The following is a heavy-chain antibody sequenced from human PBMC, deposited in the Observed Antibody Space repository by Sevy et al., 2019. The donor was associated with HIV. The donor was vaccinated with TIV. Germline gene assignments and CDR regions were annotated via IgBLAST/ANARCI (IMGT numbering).Heavy chain of an antibody. CDR2: INPNSGDT. J-gene: IGHJ6*02. CDR1: GYTFTDYY. CDR3: ARDPVAPNPAGMDV. Sequence: ASVKVSCKASGYTFTDYYMHWVRQAPGQGLEWMGRINPNSGDTNFVQKFQGRVTRTRDRSISTAYMELSRLTSDDKAVYYCARDPVAPNPAGMDVWGQGTTVTVSS. D-gene: IGHD5-12*01. V-gene: IGHV1-2*06.